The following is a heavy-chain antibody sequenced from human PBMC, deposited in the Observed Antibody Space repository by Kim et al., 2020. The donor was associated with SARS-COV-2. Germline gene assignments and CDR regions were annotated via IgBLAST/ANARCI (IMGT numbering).Heavy chain of an antibody. J-gene: IGHJ4*02. Sequence: SKRSADSVEGRFTICRDNAKTTLYLQMNSLRAEDTAVYYCAKGIAVAVDYWGQGTLVTVSS. V-gene: IGHV3-74*01. CDR3: AKGIAVAVDY. D-gene: IGHD6-19*01. CDR2: SK.